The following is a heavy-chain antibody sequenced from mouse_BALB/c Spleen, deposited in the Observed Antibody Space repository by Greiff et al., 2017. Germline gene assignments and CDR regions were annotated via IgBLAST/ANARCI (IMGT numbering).Heavy chain of an antibody. CDR2: IDPANGNT. CDR3: ALYGYGLAY. J-gene: IGHJ3*01. V-gene: IGHV14-3*02. D-gene: IGHD2-2*01. Sequence: VQLKESGAELVKPGASVKLSCTASGFNIKDTYMHWVKQRPEQGLEWIGRIDPANGNTKYDPKFQGKATITADTSSNTAYLQLSSLTSEDTAVYYCALYGYGLAYWGQGTLVTVSA. CDR1: GFNIKDTY.